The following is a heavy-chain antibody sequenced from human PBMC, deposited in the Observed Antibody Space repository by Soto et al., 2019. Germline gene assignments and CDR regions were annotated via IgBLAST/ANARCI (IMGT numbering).Heavy chain of an antibody. CDR1: GYTFTGYY. J-gene: IGHJ4*02. CDR2: INPNSGGT. CDR3: ARGRVAARLLDVDY. D-gene: IGHD6-6*01. V-gene: IGHV1-2*04. Sequence: ASVKVSCKASGYTFTGYYMHWVRQAPGQGLEWMGWINPNSGGTNYAQKFQGWVTMTRDTSISTAYMELSRLRSDDTAVYYCARGRVAARLLDVDYWGQGTLVTVSS.